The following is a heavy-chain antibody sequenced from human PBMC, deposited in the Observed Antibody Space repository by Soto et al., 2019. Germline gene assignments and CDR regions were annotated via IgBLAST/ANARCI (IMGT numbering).Heavy chain of an antibody. CDR2: IYYSGCT. Sequence: SETLSLTCTVSGGSISSYYWSWIREPPGKGLEWIGYIYYSGCTNYNPSLKSRLTISVDTSKNQFSLKLSSVTAADTAVYYCARTRDAGRHDYWGQGTLVTVSS. CDR1: GGSISSYY. CDR3: ARTRDAGRHDY. J-gene: IGHJ4*02. D-gene: IGHD3-10*01. V-gene: IGHV4-59*01.